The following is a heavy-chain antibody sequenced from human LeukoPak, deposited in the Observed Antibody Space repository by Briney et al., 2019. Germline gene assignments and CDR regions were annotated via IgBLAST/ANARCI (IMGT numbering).Heavy chain of an antibody. CDR3: AKGATVTTAVGTFDY. D-gene: IGHD4-17*01. J-gene: IGHJ4*02. V-gene: IGHV3-23*01. CDR1: GFTFSNYA. Sequence: PGGSLRLSCAASGFTFSNYAMSWVRQAPGKGLEWVSVISTTGGTTYYADSVKGRFTISRDNSKNTLYLQMNNLRAEDTAVYYCAKGATVTTAVGTFDYWGQGTLVTVSS. CDR2: ISTTGGTT.